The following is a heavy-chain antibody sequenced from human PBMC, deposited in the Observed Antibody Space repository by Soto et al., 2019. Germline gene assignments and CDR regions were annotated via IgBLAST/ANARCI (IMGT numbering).Heavy chain of an antibody. CDR1: GGSISGSNW. D-gene: IGHD2-2*01. V-gene: IGHV4-4*02. J-gene: IGHJ5*02. Sequence: KTSETLSLTCAVSGGSISGSNWWSWVRQPPGKGLGWIGEIYHSGSTNYNPSLKSRVTISVDKSKNQFSLKLSSVTAADTAVYYCARDGRYCSSTSCLNWFDPWGQGTLVTVSS. CDR2: IYHSGST. CDR3: ARDGRYCSSTSCLNWFDP.